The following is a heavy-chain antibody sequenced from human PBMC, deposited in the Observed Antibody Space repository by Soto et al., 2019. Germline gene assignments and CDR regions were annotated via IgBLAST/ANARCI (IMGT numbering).Heavy chain of an antibody. CDR2: IIPILGIA. D-gene: IGHD3-22*01. V-gene: IGHV1-69*02. Sequence: QVQLVQSGAEVKKPGSSVKVSCKASGGTFSSYTISWVRQAPGQGLEWMGRIIPILGIANYAQKFQGRVTITAXXSXSXXYMELSSLRSEDTAVYYCARGSDDRSGYYPIPLDYWGQGTLVTVSS. CDR1: GGTFSSYT. J-gene: IGHJ4*02. CDR3: ARGSDDRSGYYPIPLDY.